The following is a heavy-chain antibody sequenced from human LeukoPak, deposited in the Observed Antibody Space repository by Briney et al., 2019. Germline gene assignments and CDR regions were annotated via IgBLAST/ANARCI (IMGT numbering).Heavy chain of an antibody. CDR1: GYTFTSYA. V-gene: IGHV7-4-1*02. Sequence: ASVKVSCKASGYTFTSYAMNWVRQAPGQGLEWMGWINTNTGNPTYAQGFTGRFVFSLDTSVSTAYLQISGLKAEDTAVYYCAREESIAAAGSQGVYMDVWGKGTTVTVSS. CDR2: INTNTGNP. D-gene: IGHD6-13*01. CDR3: AREESIAAAGSQGVYMDV. J-gene: IGHJ6*03.